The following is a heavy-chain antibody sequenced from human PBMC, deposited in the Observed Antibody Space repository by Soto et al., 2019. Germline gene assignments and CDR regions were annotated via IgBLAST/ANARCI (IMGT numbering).Heavy chain of an antibody. CDR2: ISYDGNNK. CDR1: GFTFSSYA. Sequence: QVQLVESGGGVVQPGRSQRLSCAASGFTFSSYAMYWVRQAPGKGLEWVAVISYDGNNKYYADSVKGRFTISRENSKNTLYLQMNSLRAEETAVYYCARAGCDGGSCYTLVGLRYGMDVWGQGTTVTASS. J-gene: IGHJ6*02. D-gene: IGHD2-15*01. CDR3: ARAGCDGGSCYTLVGLRYGMDV. V-gene: IGHV3-30-3*01.